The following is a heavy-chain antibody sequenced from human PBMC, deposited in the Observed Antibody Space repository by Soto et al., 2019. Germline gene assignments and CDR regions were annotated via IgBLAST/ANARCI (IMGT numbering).Heavy chain of an antibody. Sequence: QVQLVESGGGLVKPGGSLRLSCAASGFSFSDSYMSWVRQAPGKGLEWVAYISGSSGYTGYADSVKGRFTISRDNAKNSLYLQMSSLRAEDTAVHYCARDRGGYDRLYYYHGMDVWGQGTTVTVSS. CDR1: GFSFSDSY. D-gene: IGHD5-12*01. CDR2: ISGSSGYT. J-gene: IGHJ6*02. V-gene: IGHV3-11*06. CDR3: ARDRGGYDRLYYYHGMDV.